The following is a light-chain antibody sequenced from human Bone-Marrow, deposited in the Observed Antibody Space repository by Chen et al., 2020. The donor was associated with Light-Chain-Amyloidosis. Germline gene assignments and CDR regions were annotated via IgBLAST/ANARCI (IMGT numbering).Light chain of an antibody. Sequence: NFMLTQPHSVSESPGKTVIISCTRSSGSIATNYVQWALQRPGSSPTTVIYEDDQRPSGVPDRFSGSIGGSSRAASLTISGLKTEDAADYYCQSYQGSSQGVFGGGTKLTVL. CDR3: QSYQGSSQGV. V-gene: IGLV6-57*01. CDR2: EDD. J-gene: IGLJ3*02. CDR1: SGSIATNY.